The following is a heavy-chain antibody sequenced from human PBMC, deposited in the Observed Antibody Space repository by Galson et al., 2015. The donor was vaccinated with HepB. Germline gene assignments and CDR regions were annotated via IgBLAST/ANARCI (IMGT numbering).Heavy chain of an antibody. D-gene: IGHD2-15*01. CDR2: IYPGDSDT. CDR3: AGHPSSLLNYHYMDV. Sequence: QSGAEVKKPGESLKISCKGSGYSFSSYWIGWVRQMPGKGLEWMGIIYPGDSDTRYSPSFQGQVTISADRSISTAYLQWSSLKASDTAMYYCAGHPSSLLNYHYMDVWGKGTTVTVSS. J-gene: IGHJ6*03. V-gene: IGHV5-51*01. CDR1: GYSFSSYW.